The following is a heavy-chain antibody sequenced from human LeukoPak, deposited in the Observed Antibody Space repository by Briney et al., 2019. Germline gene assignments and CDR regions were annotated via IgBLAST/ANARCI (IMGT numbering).Heavy chain of an antibody. CDR2: INPSGGT. D-gene: IGHD1-14*01. CDR3: ARESRWTPGTYAFDI. V-gene: IGHV1-46*01. J-gene: IGHJ3*02. Sequence: GASVKVSCKASGYTFSIYNMHWVRQAPGQGLEWMGIINPSGGTSYAQKLQGRITMTRDTSTSTLYMELSSLRSEDTAVYYCARESRWTPGTYAFDIWGQGTMVTVSS. CDR1: GYTFSIYN.